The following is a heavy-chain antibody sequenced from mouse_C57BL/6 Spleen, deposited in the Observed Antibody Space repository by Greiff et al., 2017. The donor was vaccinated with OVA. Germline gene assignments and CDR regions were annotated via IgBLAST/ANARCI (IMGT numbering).Heavy chain of an antibody. CDR1: GYTFTDYY. Sequence: EVQLQQSGPVLVKPGASVKMSCKASGYTFTDYYMNWVKQSHGKSLEWIGVINPYNGGTSYNQKFKGKATLTVAKYSSTAYMELNSLTSDDSAVDYCSRWGWARYFDVWGTGTTVTVSS. CDR2: INPYNGGT. J-gene: IGHJ1*03. D-gene: IGHD3-3*01. V-gene: IGHV1-19*01. CDR3: SRWGWARYFDV.